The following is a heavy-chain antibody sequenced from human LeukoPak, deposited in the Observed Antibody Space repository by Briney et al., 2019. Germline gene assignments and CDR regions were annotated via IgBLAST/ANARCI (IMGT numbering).Heavy chain of an antibody. V-gene: IGHV3-21*01. CDR1: GFTFDNYG. CDR2: INSRGTYI. D-gene: IGHD2-8*02. Sequence: GGSLRLSCAASGFTFDNYGLNWVRQAPGKGPEWVSSINSRGTYIYYSDSVKGRFTISRDNAQNSLSLQMNSLRAGDTAIYYCARSVGWGNPLFDFWGQGTLVTVSS. CDR3: ARSVGWGNPLFDF. J-gene: IGHJ5*01.